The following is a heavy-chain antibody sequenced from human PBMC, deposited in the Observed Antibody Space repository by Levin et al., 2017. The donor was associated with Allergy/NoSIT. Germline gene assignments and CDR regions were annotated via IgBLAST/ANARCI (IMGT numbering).Heavy chain of an antibody. J-gene: IGHJ4*02. CDR2: IYYSGST. D-gene: IGHD3-10*01. V-gene: IGHV4-30-4*01. CDR1: GGSISSGDYY. Sequence: SQTLSLTCTVSGGSISSGDYYWSWIRQPPGKGLEWIGYIYYSGSTYYNPSLKSRVTISVDTSKNQFSLKLSSVTAADTAVYYCARDPPGDYYGSGSFDYWGQGTLVTVSS. CDR3: ARDPPGDYYGSGSFDY.